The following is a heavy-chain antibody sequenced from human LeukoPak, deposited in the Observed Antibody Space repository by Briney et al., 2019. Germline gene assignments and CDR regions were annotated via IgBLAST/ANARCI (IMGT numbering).Heavy chain of an antibody. CDR3: AKRAQGDSGWYTFDY. Sequence: GGSLRLSCVASGFTFITYTMNWVRQAPGKGLEWVSYTDRTYRTTTTYYADSVKGRFTISRDDVKNSVSLQMNSLRVDDTALYYCAKRAQGDSGWYTFDYWGQGSLVTVSS. V-gene: IGHV3-48*01. CDR1: GFTFITYT. J-gene: IGHJ4*02. D-gene: IGHD6-19*01. CDR2: TDRTYRTTTT.